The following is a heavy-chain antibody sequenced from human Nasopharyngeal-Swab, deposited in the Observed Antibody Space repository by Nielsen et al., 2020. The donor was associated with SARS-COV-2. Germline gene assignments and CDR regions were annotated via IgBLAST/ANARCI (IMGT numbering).Heavy chain of an antibody. Sequence: ASVKVSCKASGYTFTNYFMHWVRQAPGQGLEWVGIMNPSGGTTSYAQKFQGRVIMTRDASTRTVYMELSSLRSEDTAVYYCARVGIVVVPAAAWDFDYWGQGTLVTVSS. D-gene: IGHD2-2*03. CDR2: MNPSGGTT. V-gene: IGHV1-46*01. CDR3: ARVGIVVVPAAAWDFDY. CDR1: GYTFTNYF. J-gene: IGHJ4*02.